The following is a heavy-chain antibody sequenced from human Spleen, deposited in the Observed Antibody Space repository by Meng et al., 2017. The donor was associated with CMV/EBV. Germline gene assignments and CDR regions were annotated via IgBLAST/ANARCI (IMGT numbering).Heavy chain of an antibody. Sequence: SETLSLTCAVYGGSLSDYYWSWIRQPPGKGLEWIGEINHSGTTNSNPSLKSRVTISVDTSKNQFSLRLNSVTAADTAMYYCAGSAMGKRVVVAALILRHRHFDPWGQGTLVTVSS. D-gene: IGHD2-15*01. V-gene: IGHV4-34*01. CDR3: AGSAMGKRVVVAALILRHRHFDP. CDR1: GGSLSDYY. CDR2: INHSGTT. J-gene: IGHJ5*02.